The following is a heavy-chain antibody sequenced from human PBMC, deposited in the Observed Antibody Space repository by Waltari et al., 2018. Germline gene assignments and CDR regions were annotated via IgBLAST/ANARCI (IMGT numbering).Heavy chain of an antibody. CDR1: GGSISSYY. D-gene: IGHD6-13*01. Sequence: QLQLQESGPGLVKPSETLSLTCTVSGGSISSYYWSWIRQPPGKGLEWIGYIYYSGSTNYNPSLKSRVTISVDTSKNQFSLKLSSVTAADTAVYYCAREVAGGAYWGQGTLVTVSS. CDR3: AREVAGGAY. J-gene: IGHJ4*02. V-gene: IGHV4-59*12. CDR2: IYYSGST.